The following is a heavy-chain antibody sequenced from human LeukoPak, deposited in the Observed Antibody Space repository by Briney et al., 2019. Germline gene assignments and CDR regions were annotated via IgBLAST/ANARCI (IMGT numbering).Heavy chain of an antibody. D-gene: IGHD3-10*01. CDR1: GGSISSYY. J-gene: IGHJ5*02. CDR2: IYYSGST. V-gene: IGHV4-59*01. Sequence: PSETLSLTCTVSGGSISSYYWSWIRQPPGKGVEWIGYIYYSGSTNYNPSLKSRVTISVDTSKNQFSLKLSSVTAADTAVYFCARDYYDSGSRNWFDPWGQGTLVTVSS. CDR3: ARDYYDSGSRNWFDP.